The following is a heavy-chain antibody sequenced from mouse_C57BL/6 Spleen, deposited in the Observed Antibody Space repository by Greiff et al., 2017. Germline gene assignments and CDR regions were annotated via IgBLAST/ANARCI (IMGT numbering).Heavy chain of an antibody. CDR1: GFTFSSYS. CDR3: ARDGLYDYEGDY. Sequence: EVQRVESGAGLVKPGGSLKLSCAASGFTFSSYSMPWVRQTPEKRLEWVANISSGGDYNDYTDNVKGRYTISRDNARNTLDLQMSSLKSEDTAMYYCARDGLYDYEGDYWGQGTSVTVSS. J-gene: IGHJ4*01. D-gene: IGHD2-4*01. CDR2: ISSGGDYN. V-gene: IGHV5S21*01.